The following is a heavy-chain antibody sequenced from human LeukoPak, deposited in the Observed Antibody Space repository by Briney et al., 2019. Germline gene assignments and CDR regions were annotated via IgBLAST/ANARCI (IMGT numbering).Heavy chain of an antibody. D-gene: IGHD2-2*01. CDR2: IYHSGST. CDR3: ARDRRYCSSTSCYNWFDP. CDR1: GGSIRSYY. V-gene: IGHV4-38-2*02. Sequence: PSETLSLTCTVSGGSIRSYYWGWIRQPPGKGLEWIGSIYHSGSTYYNPSLKSRVTISVDTSKNQFSLKLSSVTAADTAVYYCARDRRYCSSTSCYNWFDPWGQGTLVTVSS. J-gene: IGHJ5*02.